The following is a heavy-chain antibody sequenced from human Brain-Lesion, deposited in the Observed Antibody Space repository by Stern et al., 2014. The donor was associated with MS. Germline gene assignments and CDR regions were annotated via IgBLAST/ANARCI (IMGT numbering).Heavy chain of an antibody. CDR1: GYIFTGYY. V-gene: IGHV1-2*02. CDR3: ARDQRGITIFGVVTDYYYLGMDV. Sequence: QVQLVQSAAEVKKPGASVKVSCKTSGYIFTGYYIHWVRQAPGQGLEWMAWINPNTGGTKYAQKFQGTVTLTRDTSIITAYVELSSLTADDTAVYYCARDQRGITIFGVVTDYYYLGMDVWGQGTTVTVSS. CDR2: INPNTGGT. J-gene: IGHJ6*02. D-gene: IGHD3-3*01.